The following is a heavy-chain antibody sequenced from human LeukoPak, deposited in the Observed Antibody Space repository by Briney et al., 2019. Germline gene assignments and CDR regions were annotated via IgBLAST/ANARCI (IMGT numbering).Heavy chain of an antibody. CDR1: GFSLSNYW. CDR3: VRGGDPENYYAEYIQE. D-gene: IGHD1-26*01. CDR2: INSDGSRP. Sequence: GGSLRLSCAASGFSLSNYWMYWVRQAPGKGLVWVSRINSDGSRPNYADSVKGRFTISRDNAKNTLYLQMNSLRAEDTAVYYCVRGGDPENYYAEYIQEWGQGALVTVSS. J-gene: IGHJ1*01. V-gene: IGHV3-74*01.